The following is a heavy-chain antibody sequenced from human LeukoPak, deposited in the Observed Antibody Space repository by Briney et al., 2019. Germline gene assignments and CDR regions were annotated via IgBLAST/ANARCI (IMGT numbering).Heavy chain of an antibody. J-gene: IGHJ4*02. CDR3: ARRRQQLEGDY. V-gene: IGHV5-51*01. D-gene: IGHD6-13*01. CDR1: GYSFATYW. Sequence: GESPQISCKGSGYSFATYWIGWVRQMPGKGLEWMGIIYPGDSDTRYSPSFQGQVTISADKSISTASLQWSSLKASDTAVYYCARRRQQLEGDYWGQGTLVTVSS. CDR2: IYPGDSDT.